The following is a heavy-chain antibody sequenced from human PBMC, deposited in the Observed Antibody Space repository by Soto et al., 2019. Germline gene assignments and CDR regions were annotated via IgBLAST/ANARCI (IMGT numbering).Heavy chain of an antibody. J-gene: IGHJ4*02. CDR3: ARDRQPDGIWTFAY. CDR2: IFSSGGT. D-gene: IGHD2-15*01. CDR1: GLTVSTYT. Sequence: PGGSLRLSCSAFGLTVSTYTMGWVRLAPGKGLEWVSTIFSSGGTQHADSVTGRFSISRDNSKNTVYLQMNSLGVDDTAMYYYARDRQPDGIWTFAYWGRGILVTVSS. V-gene: IGHV3-23*01.